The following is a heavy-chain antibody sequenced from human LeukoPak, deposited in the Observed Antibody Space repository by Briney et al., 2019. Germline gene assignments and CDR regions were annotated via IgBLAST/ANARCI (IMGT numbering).Heavy chain of an antibody. V-gene: IGHV4-30-4*01. CDR1: GGSISSSDYY. J-gene: IGHJ4*02. CDR3: ARGATVVTPDYFDY. Sequence: PSQTLSLTCTVSGGSISSSDYYWSWIRQPPGKGLEWIGYIYYSGSTYYNPSLKSRVTISVDTSKNQFSLKLSSVTAADTAVYYCARGATVVTPDYFDYWGQGTLATVSS. CDR2: IYYSGST. D-gene: IGHD4-23*01.